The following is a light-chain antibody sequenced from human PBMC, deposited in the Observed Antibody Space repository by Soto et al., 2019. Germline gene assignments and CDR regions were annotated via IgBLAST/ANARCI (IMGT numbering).Light chain of an antibody. J-gene: IGKJ1*01. CDR2: GAS. V-gene: IGKV3-20*01. CDR1: QSVSSSY. CDR3: QQYNNWPPT. Sequence: EIVLTQSPGTLSLSPGERVTLSCRASQSVSSSYLAWYQQKPGQAPRLLIYGASSRATGIPDRFSGSGSGTDFTLTISRLEPEDFAVYYCQQYNNWPPTFGQGTKVDIK.